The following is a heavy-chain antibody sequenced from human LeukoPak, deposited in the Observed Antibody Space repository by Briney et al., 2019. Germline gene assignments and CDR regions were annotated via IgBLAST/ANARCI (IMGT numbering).Heavy chain of an antibody. CDR1: GFTFSDAR. Sequence: KPGGSLRLSCAASGFTFSDARMSWVRQAPGKGLEWVGRIKIRSDGGTTDYAAPVEGRFTISRDDSKNMLYLQMNSLTTEDTAVYYCVTDKVESIRSYRFDPWGQGTLVTVSS. CDR2: IKIRSDGGTT. D-gene: IGHD3-16*01. J-gene: IGHJ5*02. CDR3: VTDKVESIRSYRFDP. V-gene: IGHV3-15*01.